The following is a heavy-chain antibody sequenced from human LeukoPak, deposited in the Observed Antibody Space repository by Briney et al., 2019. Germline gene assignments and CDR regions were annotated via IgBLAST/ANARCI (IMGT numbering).Heavy chain of an antibody. D-gene: IGHD2-2*01. CDR1: GNRFINYW. J-gene: IGHJ5*02. CDR3: ARRLGYCSSTSCYAWFDP. CDR2: VYPDDSDI. Sequence: GESLKISCQGSGNRFINYWIAWVRQMPGKGLEWMGNVYPDDSDIKYSPSFQGQVTISADKSISTAYLQWSSLKASDTAMYYCARRLGYCSSTSCYAWFDPWGQGTLVTVSS. V-gene: IGHV5-51*01.